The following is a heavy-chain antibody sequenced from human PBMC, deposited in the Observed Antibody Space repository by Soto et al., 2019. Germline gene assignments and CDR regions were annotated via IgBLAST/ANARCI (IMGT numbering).Heavy chain of an antibody. CDR3: AREFTIFGVVISYNWFDP. Sequence: VQLVQSGAEVKKPGSSVKVSCKASGGTFSSYTISWVRQAPGQGLEWMGRIIPILGIANYAQKFQGRVTITADKSTSTAYMELSSLRSEDTAVYYCAREFTIFGVVISYNWFDPWGQGTLVTVSS. CDR1: GGTFSSYT. J-gene: IGHJ5*02. V-gene: IGHV1-69*08. CDR2: IIPILGIA. D-gene: IGHD3-3*01.